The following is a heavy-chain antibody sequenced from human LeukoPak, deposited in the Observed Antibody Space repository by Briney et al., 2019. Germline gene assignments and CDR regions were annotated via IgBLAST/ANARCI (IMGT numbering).Heavy chain of an antibody. Sequence: GGSLRLSCAASGFTFSSYGMHWVRQAPGKGLEWVAFIRYDGSNKYYADSVKGRFTISRDNSKNTLYLQMNSLRAEDTAVYYCAKGITFGGVIAGDAFDIWGQGTMVTVSS. D-gene: IGHD3-16*02. CDR2: IRYDGSNK. V-gene: IGHV3-30*02. CDR1: GFTFSSYG. J-gene: IGHJ3*02. CDR3: AKGITFGGVIAGDAFDI.